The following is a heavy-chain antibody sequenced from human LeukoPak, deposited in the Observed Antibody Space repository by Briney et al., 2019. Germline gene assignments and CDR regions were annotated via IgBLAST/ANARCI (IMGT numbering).Heavy chain of an antibody. J-gene: IGHJ4*02. Sequence: PSETLSLTCAVYGGSFSVYYWSWIRQPPGKGLEWIGEINHSGSTNYNPSLKSRVTISVDTSKNQLSLKLSSVTAADTAVYYCARTPWSRRFDYWGQGTLVTVSS. D-gene: IGHD3-3*01. V-gene: IGHV4-34*01. CDR2: INHSGST. CDR1: GGSFSVYY. CDR3: ARTPWSRRFDY.